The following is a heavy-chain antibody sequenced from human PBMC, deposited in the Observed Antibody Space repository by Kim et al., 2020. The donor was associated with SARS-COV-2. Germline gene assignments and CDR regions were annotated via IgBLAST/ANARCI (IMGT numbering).Heavy chain of an antibody. CDR3: ARETRGRNHWFDP. J-gene: IGHJ5*02. Sequence: YAQKFQGRVTMTRDTSTSTVYMELSSLRSEDTAVYYCARETRGRNHWFDPWGQGTLVTVSS. V-gene: IGHV1-46*01.